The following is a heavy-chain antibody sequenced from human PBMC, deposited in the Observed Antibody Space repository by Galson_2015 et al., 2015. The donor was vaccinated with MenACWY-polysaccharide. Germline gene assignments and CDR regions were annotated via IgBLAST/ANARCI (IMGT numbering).Heavy chain of an antibody. J-gene: IGHJ6*02. CDR3: ALIPPAPSRQVPAYYYGMAV. V-gene: IGHV2-70*11. Sequence: PALMKPTQTLTLTCTFYGFSLSTSGVSVSWIRQPPGKALEWLARIDWDDDDYYSTSLKTRLTIPKDTSKNQVFLTMTNMKPVDTATYYCALIPPAPSRQVPAYYYGMAVWGQGTTVTVSS. CDR1: GFSLSTSGVS. CDR2: IDWDDDD.